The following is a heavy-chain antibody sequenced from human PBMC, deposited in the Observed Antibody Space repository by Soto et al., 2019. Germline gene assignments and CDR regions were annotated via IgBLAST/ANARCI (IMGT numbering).Heavy chain of an antibody. CDR3: AKVGPSYYYGMDV. Sequence: GGSLRLSCAASGLDFSSEVMCWVRQAPGKGLEWVSSISGSGRTIYHADSMRGRFAISRDNSKNSLYLQLNSLRVDDTAVYYCAKVGPSYYYGMDVWGQGTTVTVSS. D-gene: IGHD1-26*01. CDR2: ISGSGRTI. V-gene: IGHV3-23*01. J-gene: IGHJ6*02. CDR1: GLDFSSEV.